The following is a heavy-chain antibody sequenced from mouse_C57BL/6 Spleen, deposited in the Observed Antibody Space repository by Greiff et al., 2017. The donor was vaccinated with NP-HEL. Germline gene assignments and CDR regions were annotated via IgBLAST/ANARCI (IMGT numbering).Heavy chain of an antibody. D-gene: IGHD3-2*02. CDR3: ARYNPVQEGAMDY. V-gene: IGHV7-3*01. CDR1: GFTFTDYY. CDR2: IRNKANGYTT. Sequence: EVNVVESGGGLVQPGGSLSLSCAASGFTFTDYYMSWVRQPPGKALEWLGFIRNKANGYTTEYSASVKGRFTISRDNSQSILYLQMNALRAEDSATYYCARYNPVQEGAMDYWGQGTSVTVSS. J-gene: IGHJ4*01.